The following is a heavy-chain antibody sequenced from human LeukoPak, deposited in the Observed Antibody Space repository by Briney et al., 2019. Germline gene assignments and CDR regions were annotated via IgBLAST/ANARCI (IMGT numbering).Heavy chain of an antibody. CDR1: GFTFSIYS. V-gene: IGHV3-48*02. CDR2: INSDSSSI. D-gene: IGHD4-17*01. CDR3: ARDYDYAFDY. J-gene: IGHJ4*02. Sequence: GGSLRLSCAASGFTFSIYSMNWVRQAPGKGLEWVSYINSDSSSIYYADSVEGRFTISRDNAENSLYLQMNSLRDEDTAVYYCARDYDYAFDYWGQGTLVTVSS.